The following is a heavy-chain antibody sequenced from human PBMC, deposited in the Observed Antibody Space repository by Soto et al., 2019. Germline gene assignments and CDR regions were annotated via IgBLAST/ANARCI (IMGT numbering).Heavy chain of an antibody. CDR2: ISWSSGSI. CDR3: AKDYYYGSGSSLSDAFDI. V-gene: IGHV3-9*01. J-gene: IGHJ3*02. CDR1: GFTLDDYA. D-gene: IGHD3-10*01. Sequence: GGSLRLSCAASGFTLDDYARHWVRQAPGKGLEWVSGISWSSGSIGYADSVKGRFTISRDNAKNSLYLQMNSLRAEDTALYYCAKDYYYGSGSSLSDAFDIWGQGTMVTVSS.